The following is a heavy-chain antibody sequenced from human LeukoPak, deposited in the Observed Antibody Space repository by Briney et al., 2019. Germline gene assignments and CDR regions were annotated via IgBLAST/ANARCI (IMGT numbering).Heavy chain of an antibody. CDR3: ARLVAPGSRDDWFDS. V-gene: IGHV4-59*01. J-gene: IGHJ5*01. CDR1: GGSMSGAY. Sequence: SETLSLTCTVSGGSMSGAYCSWLRQSPGKGLEWIGYAYYTGDNNYNPSLKSRVTILVDTSKRQFSLKMRSVTAADTAIYYCARLVAPGSRDDWFDSWGQGTLVTVSS. D-gene: IGHD1-26*01. CDR2: AYYTGDN.